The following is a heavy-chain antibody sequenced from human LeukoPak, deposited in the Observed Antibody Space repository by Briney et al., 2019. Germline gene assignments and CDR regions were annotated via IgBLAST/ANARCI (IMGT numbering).Heavy chain of an antibody. CDR1: GYTFSTYG. CDR2: ISAFNGNT. CDR3: ARDSKSAGRTPFDY. Sequence: ASVKVSCKVSGYTFSTYGISWVRQAPGQGLEWMGWISAFNGNTNYAQKFQGRVTLTTDTSTSTAYMELRSLRSDDTAVYYCARDSKSAGRTPFDYWGQGTLVTVSS. J-gene: IGHJ4*02. D-gene: IGHD1-26*01. V-gene: IGHV1-18*01.